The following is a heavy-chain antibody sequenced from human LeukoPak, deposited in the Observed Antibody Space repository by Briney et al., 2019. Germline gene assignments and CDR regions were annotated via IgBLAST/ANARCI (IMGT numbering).Heavy chain of an antibody. CDR2: ISAYNGNT. D-gene: IGHD4-23*01. V-gene: IGHV1-18*04. CDR3: ARRVDYGGTYNWFDP. Sequence: GASVKVSCKASGYTFTSYYMHWVRQAPGQGLEWMGWISAYNGNTNYAQKFQARVTMTTDTSTSTAYMELRSLRSDDTAVYYCARRVDYGGTYNWFDPWGQGTLVTVSS. CDR1: GYTFTSYY. J-gene: IGHJ5*02.